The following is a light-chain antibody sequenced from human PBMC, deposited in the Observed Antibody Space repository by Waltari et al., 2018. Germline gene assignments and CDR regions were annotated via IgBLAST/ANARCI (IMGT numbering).Light chain of an antibody. J-gene: IGLJ2*01. V-gene: IGLV2-11*01. Sequence: QSALTQPRSVSGSPGQSVTISCPGTSSDVGGYNFVPWYQHHPGTAPKLIIYDVSKRPSGVPDRFSGSKSGNTASLTISGLQAEDEADYYCCPFAGTATVVFGGGTKLTVL. CDR1: SSDVGGYNF. CDR3: CPFAGTATVV. CDR2: DVS.